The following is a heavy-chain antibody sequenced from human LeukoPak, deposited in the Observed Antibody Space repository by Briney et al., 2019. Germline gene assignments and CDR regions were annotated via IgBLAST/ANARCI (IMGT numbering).Heavy chain of an antibody. Sequence: PGGSLRLSCIASGFTVSSSYMTWVRQAPGKGLEWVSLICGGGGTFYADSVKGRFTISRHNSENTLYLQMNNLRAEDTAVYYCARVGVGTVAGNYFDDWGQGTLSPSPQ. J-gene: IGHJ4*02. CDR2: ICGGGGT. V-gene: IGHV3-53*04. CDR1: GFTVSSSY. CDR3: ARVGVGTVAGNYFDD. D-gene: IGHD6-19*01.